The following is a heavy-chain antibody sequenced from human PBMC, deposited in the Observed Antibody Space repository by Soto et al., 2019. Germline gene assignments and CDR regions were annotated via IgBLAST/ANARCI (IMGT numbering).Heavy chain of an antibody. V-gene: IGHV3-11*01. D-gene: IGHD2-2*01. CDR2: ISSSGSTI. CDR3: ASYCSSTSCLGEDFDY. J-gene: IGHJ4*02. CDR1: GFTFSDYY. Sequence: GGSLRLSCAASGFTFSDYYMSWIRQAPGKGLEWVSYISSSGSTIYYGTFVKGRFNISRDNAKNSLYLQTNSLRAEDTAVYYCASYCSSTSCLGEDFDYWGQGTLVTVSS.